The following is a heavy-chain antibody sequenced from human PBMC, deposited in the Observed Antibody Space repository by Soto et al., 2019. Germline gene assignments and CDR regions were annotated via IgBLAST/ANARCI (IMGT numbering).Heavy chain of an antibody. V-gene: IGHV3-30*03. CDR2: ITYDGSYM. J-gene: IGHJ2*01. Sequence: QVDLVESGGGVVQPGRSLRLSCAASGFTLSSYGIHWVRQAPGKGLEWVAVITYDGSYMAYADSVKGRFSISRDNSKNTVHLQMSSRRTDDTALYYCATGLESETSSIPEFDLWGRGTLVTVSS. CDR3: ATGLESETSSIPEFDL. D-gene: IGHD6-6*01. CDR1: GFTLSSYG.